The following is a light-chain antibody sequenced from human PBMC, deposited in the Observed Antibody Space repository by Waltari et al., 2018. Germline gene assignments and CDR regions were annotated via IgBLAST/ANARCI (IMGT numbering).Light chain of an antibody. Sequence: QSALTQPASVSGSPGQSITIPCTGTSRDVGGYNSVSWYQQHPGNAPKLMIYDVSNRPSGVSNRFSGSKSGNTASLTISGLQAEDEADYYCSSYTSSSTNVFGSGTKVTVL. J-gene: IGLJ6*01. CDR3: SSYTSSSTNV. CDR2: DVS. CDR1: SRDVGGYNS. V-gene: IGLV2-14*03.